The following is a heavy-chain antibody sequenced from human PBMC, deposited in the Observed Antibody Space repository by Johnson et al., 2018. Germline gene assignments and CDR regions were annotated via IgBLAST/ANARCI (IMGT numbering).Heavy chain of an antibody. J-gene: IGHJ4*02. CDR2: ISWDGGST. Sequence: VQLVESGGVVVQPGGSLRLSCAASGFTFDDYTMHWVRQAPGKGLEWVSLISWDGGSTYYADSVKGRFTISRDNSKNSLYLQMNSLRTEDTALYYCAKETDYGGTYYFDYWGQGTLVTVSS. D-gene: IGHD4-23*01. V-gene: IGHV3-43*01. CDR3: AKETDYGGTYYFDY. CDR1: GFTFDDYT.